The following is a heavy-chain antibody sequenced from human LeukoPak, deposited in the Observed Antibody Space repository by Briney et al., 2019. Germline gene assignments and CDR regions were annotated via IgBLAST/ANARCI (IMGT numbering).Heavy chain of an antibody. CDR3: AKVRQSETTRTNFDY. V-gene: IGHV3-23*01. J-gene: IGHJ4*02. CDR1: GFTFSSYA. D-gene: IGHD1-14*01. CDR2: IDGGGGTT. Sequence: GGYLRLSCAASGFTFSSYAMYWIRQAPGKGLEWVSVIDGGGGTTYYADSVKGRFAISRDNSSNTLFLQMNSLRAEDTGVYYCAKVRQSETTRTNFDYWGQGTLFTVSS.